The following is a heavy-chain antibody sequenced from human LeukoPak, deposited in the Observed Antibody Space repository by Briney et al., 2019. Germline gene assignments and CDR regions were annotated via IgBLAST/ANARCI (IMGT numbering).Heavy chain of an antibody. CDR1: GGTFSSYA. CDR3: ARNRVVVTAMHPIDY. D-gene: IGHD2-21*02. J-gene: IGHJ4*02. Sequence: ASVKVSCKASGGTFSSYAISWVRPAPGQGLAWMGRIIPILGIANYAQKFQGRVTITADKSTSTAYMELSSLRSEDTAVYYCARNRVVVTAMHPIDYWGQGTLVTVSS. CDR2: IIPILGIA. V-gene: IGHV1-69*04.